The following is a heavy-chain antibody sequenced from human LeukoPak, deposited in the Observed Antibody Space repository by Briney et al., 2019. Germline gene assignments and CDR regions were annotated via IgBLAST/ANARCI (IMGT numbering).Heavy chain of an antibody. CDR2: IWYDGSNK. D-gene: IGHD5-24*01. V-gene: IGHV3-33*01. Sequence: GRSLRLSCAASGFTFSSYGMHWVRQAPGKGLEWVAVIWYDGSNKYYADSVKGRFTISRDNSKNTLYLQMNSLRAEDTAVYYCASDPRDGYNSGDYWGQGTLVTVSS. CDR1: GFTFSSYG. CDR3: ASDPRDGYNSGDY. J-gene: IGHJ4*02.